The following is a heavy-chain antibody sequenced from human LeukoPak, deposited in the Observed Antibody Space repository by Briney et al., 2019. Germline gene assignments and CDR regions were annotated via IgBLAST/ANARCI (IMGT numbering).Heavy chain of an antibody. V-gene: IGHV3-30-3*01. Sequence: GGSLRLSCAASEFTSSSYAMNWVRQAPGKGLEWVAVIPHDGSNEYCADSVKGRFTISRDNSKNTLYLQMNSLRAEDTAVYYCARDREILGYCSGGTCYSNGYGYWGQGTLVTVSS. CDR1: EFTSSSYA. D-gene: IGHD2-15*01. J-gene: IGHJ4*02. CDR3: ARDREILGYCSGGTCYSNGYGY. CDR2: IPHDGSNE.